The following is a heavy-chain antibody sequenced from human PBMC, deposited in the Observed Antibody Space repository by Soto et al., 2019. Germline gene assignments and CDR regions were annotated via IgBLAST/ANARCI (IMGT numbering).Heavy chain of an antibody. CDR1: GGSISSGGYS. V-gene: IGHV4-30-2*01. J-gene: IGHJ3*02. D-gene: IGHD3-22*01. CDR3: ARERYYYDTSGYYSNAFDI. Sequence: SETLSLTCAVSGGSISSGGYSWSWIRQPPGKGLEWIGYIYHSGSTYYNPSLKSRVTISVDRSKNQFSLKLSSVTAADTAVYYCARERYYYDTSGYYSNAFDIWGQGTMVTVSS. CDR2: IYHSGST.